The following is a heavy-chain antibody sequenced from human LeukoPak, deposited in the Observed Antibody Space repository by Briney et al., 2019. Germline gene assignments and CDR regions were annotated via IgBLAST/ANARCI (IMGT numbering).Heavy chain of an antibody. CDR1: GYSFTSYW. J-gene: IGHJ4*02. D-gene: IGHD3-9*01. V-gene: IGHV5-51*01. CDR2: IYPGDSDT. Sequence: GESLKISCKGSGYSFTSYWIGWVRQMPGKGLEWMGIIYPGDSDTRYSPSFQGQVTISADKSISTAYLQWSSLKASDTAMYYCARSSCDILTGYYNPIGYWGQGTLVTVSS. CDR3: ARSSCDILTGYYNPIGY.